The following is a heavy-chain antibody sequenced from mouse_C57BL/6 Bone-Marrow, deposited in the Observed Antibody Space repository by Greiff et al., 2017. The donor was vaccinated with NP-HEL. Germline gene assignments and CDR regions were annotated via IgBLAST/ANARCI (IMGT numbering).Heavy chain of an antibody. CDR2: IHPNSGST. CDR3: ARERDSQEVYAMDY. V-gene: IGHV1-64*01. CDR1: GYTFTSYW. J-gene: IGHJ4*01. Sequence: VQLQQPGAELVKPGASVKLSCKASGYTFTSYWMHWVKQRPGQGLEWIGMIHPNSGSTNYNEKFKSKATLTVDKSSSTAYMQLSSLTSEDSAVYYGARERDSQEVYAMDYWGQGTSVTVSS. D-gene: IGHD2-13*01.